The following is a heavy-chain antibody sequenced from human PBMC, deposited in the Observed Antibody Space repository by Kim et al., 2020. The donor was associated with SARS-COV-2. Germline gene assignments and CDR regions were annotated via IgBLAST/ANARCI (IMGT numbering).Heavy chain of an antibody. Sequence: TSYAQKFQGRVTMTRDTSTSTVYMELSSLRSEDTAVYYCARDFDLTVTDYWGQGTLVTVSS. CDR3: ARDFDLTVTDY. CDR2: T. J-gene: IGHJ4*02. D-gene: IGHD4-4*01. V-gene: IGHV1-46*01.